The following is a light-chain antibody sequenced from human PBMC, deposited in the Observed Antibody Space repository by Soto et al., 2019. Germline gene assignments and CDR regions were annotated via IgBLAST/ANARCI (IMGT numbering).Light chain of an antibody. CDR1: QSVSSDS. J-gene: IGKJ1*01. CDR3: QQYVSSPQT. Sequence: EIVLTQSPGTLSLSPGERATLSCRASQSVSSDSLAWYQQKPGQSPRVLIYGASRRATDIPERFSGRGSGTDFTLTVSSLEPEDFAVYYCQQYVSSPQTFGQGTKVEIK. V-gene: IGKV3-20*01. CDR2: GAS.